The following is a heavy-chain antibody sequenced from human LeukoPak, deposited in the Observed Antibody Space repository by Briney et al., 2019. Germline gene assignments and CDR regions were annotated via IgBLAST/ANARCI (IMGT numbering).Heavy chain of an antibody. J-gene: IGHJ4*02. CDR2: ITSNGGTT. Sequence: GGSLGLSCAASGFTFSRYGMVWVRQAPGKGLEYVSGITSNGGTTYYGNSVKGRFTISRDNSKDTLYLQMGSLRTEDMAVYYCARGIRWASDYWGQGTLVTVAS. V-gene: IGHV3-64*01. D-gene: IGHD4-23*01. CDR3: ARGIRWASDY. CDR1: GFTFSRYG.